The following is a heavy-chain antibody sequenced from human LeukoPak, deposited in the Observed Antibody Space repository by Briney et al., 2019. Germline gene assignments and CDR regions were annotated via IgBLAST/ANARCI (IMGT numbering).Heavy chain of an antibody. V-gene: IGHV4-59*12. CDR2: IYYSGST. CDR1: GGSISSYY. CDR3: AREEMGSLFDP. D-gene: IGHD2-8*01. J-gene: IGHJ5*02. Sequence: SETLSLTCTVSGGSISSYYWSWIRQPPGKGLEWIGYIYYSGSTNYNPSLKSRVTMSVDTSKNQFSLKLSSVTAADTAVYYCAREEMGSLFDPWGQGTLVTVSS.